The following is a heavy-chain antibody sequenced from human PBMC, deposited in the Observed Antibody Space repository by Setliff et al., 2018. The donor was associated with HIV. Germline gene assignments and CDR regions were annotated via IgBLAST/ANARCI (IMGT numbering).Heavy chain of an antibody. CDR3: ASLLPVDY. CDR2: IKEDGSEK. Sequence: GGSLRLSCAASGFTLGSDWMSWVRQAPGKGLEWVASIKEDGSEKYYVDSLKGRFTISRDTAKNTLYLQVSSRRAEDTAVYYCASLLPVDYWGQGTLVTVSS. V-gene: IGHV3-7*03. D-gene: IGHD2-15*01. CDR1: GFTLGSDW. J-gene: IGHJ4*02.